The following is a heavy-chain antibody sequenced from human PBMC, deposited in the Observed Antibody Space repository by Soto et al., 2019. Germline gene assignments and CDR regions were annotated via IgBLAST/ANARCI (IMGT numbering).Heavy chain of an antibody. CDR3: ARRLYYDSSGFEGGGMDV. D-gene: IGHD3-22*01. Sequence: PSETLSLTCTVSGGSISSSSYYWGWIRQPPGKGLEWIGSIYYSGSTYYNPSLKSRVTISVDTSKNQFSLKLSSVTAADTAVYYFARRLYYDSSGFEGGGMDVWGQGTTVTSP. V-gene: IGHV4-39*01. CDR2: IYYSGST. J-gene: IGHJ6*02. CDR1: GGSISSSSYY.